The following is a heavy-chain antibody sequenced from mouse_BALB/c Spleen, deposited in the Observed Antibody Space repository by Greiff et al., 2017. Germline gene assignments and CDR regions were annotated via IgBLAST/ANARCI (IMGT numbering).Heavy chain of an antibody. CDR1: GYSITSGYY. Sequence: EVKLQESGPGLVKPSQSLSLTCSVTGYSITSGYYWNWIRQFPGNKLEWMGYISYDGSNNYNPSLKNRISITRDTSKNQFFLKLNSVTTEDTATYYCARVYGSMDYWGQGTSVTVSS. CDR2: ISYDGSN. CDR3: ARVYGSMDY. J-gene: IGHJ4*01. V-gene: IGHV3-6*02. D-gene: IGHD1-1*01.